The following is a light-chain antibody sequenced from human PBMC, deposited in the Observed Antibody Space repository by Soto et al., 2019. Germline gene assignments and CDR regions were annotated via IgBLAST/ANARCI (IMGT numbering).Light chain of an antibody. CDR2: KPS. J-gene: IGKJ1*01. Sequence: DIQMTQSPSTLSASVGDRVTITCRASQSINNWLAWYQQKPGKAPKLLIHKPSSLESGVPSRFSGSGSGTEFTLTISSLQPDDFATYYCQQYNSYSRTFGQGTKVEIK. V-gene: IGKV1-5*03. CDR3: QQYNSYSRT. CDR1: QSINNW.